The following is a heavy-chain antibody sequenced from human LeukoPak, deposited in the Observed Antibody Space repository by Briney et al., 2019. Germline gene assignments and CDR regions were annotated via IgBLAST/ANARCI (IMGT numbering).Heavy chain of an antibody. CDR2: ISAYNGNT. V-gene: IGHV1-18*01. CDR1: GYTFTSYG. CDR3: VTVSITFGVVMVNNWFDP. D-gene: IGHD3-16*01. Sequence: ASVNVSCKASGYTFTSYGIGWVRQAPGQGLEWMGWISAYNGNTNYAQKLQGRVTMTTDTSTSTAYMELSSLRSEDTAVYYCVTVSITFGVVMVNNWFDPWGEGTLVTVSS. J-gene: IGHJ5*02.